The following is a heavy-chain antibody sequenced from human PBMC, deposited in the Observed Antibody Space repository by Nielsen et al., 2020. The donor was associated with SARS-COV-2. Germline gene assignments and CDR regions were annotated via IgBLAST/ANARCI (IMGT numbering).Heavy chain of an antibody. CDR2: ISWNSGSI. D-gene: IGHD1-14*01. CDR1: GFTFDDYA. V-gene: IGHV3-9*01. Sequence: SLKISCAASGFTFDDYAMHWVRPPPGKGLEWVSGISWNSGSIGYADSVKGRFTISRDNAKNSLYLQMNSLRAEDTALYYCAKDTEPGGYYFDYWGQGTLVTVSS. J-gene: IGHJ4*02. CDR3: AKDTEPGGYYFDY.